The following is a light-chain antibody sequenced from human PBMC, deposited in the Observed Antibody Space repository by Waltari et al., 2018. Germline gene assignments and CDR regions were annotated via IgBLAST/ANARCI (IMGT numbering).Light chain of an antibody. CDR2: KVS. V-gene: IGKV2-30*02. J-gene: IGKJ5*01. CDR1: RSLVHSDGNTY. CDR3: MQGTHWPLT. Sequence: DAAMTQSPLSLPVTLGQPASIPCRSSRSLVHSDGNTYLNWFHQRPGQSPRRLIYKVSRRESGVPDRFSGSGSGTDFTLKISRVEAEDVGIYYCMQGTHWPLTFGQGTRLEI.